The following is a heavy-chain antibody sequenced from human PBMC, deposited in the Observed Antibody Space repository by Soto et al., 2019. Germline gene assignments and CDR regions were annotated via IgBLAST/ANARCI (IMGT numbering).Heavy chain of an antibody. CDR3: ARDYDSGSYPSAFDI. Sequence: SVKVSCKASGGTFSSYAISWVRQAPGQGLEWMGGIIPIFGTANYAQKFQGRVTITADESTSTAYMELSSLRSEDTAVYYCARDYDSGSYPSAFDIWGQGTMVTVSS. V-gene: IGHV1-69*13. D-gene: IGHD1-26*01. CDR1: GGTFSSYA. CDR2: IIPIFGTA. J-gene: IGHJ3*02.